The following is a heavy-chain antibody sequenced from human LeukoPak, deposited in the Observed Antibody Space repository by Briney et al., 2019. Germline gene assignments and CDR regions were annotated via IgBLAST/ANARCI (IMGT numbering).Heavy chain of an antibody. V-gene: IGHV1-46*01. Sequence: GAAVKVSCKASGYTFTSYYMHWVRQAPGQGLEWMGIINPSGGSTSYAQKFQGRVTMTRDTSTSTVYMELSSLRSEDTAVYCCARTGDSSGWYAWFDPWGQGTLVTVSS. CDR1: GYTFTSYY. CDR2: INPSGGST. CDR3: ARTGDSSGWYAWFDP. J-gene: IGHJ5*02. D-gene: IGHD6-19*01.